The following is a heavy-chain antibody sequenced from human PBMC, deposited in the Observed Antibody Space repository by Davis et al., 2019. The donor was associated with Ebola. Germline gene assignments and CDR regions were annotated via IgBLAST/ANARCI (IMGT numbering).Heavy chain of an antibody. V-gene: IGHV7-4-1*02. CDR2: INTNTGNP. CDR1: GYTFTNYG. J-gene: IGHJ6*04. D-gene: IGHD3-9*01. CDR3: ARGKVLRYFDWSEIYYYGMDV. Sequence: ASVKVSCKASGYTFTNYGITWVRQAPGQGLEWMGWINTNTGNPTYAQGFTGRFVFSLDTSVSTAYLQISSLKAEDTAVYYCARGKVLRYFDWSEIYYYGMDVWGKGTTVTVSS.